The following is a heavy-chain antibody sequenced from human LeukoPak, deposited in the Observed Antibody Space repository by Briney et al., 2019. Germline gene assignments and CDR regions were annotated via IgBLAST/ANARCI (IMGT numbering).Heavy chain of an antibody. Sequence: GGSLRLSCAASGFTFSSYAMSWVRQAPGKGLEWVSAISGSGGSTYYADSVKGRFTISRDNSKNTLYLQMNSLRAEDTAVYYCAKDQDYIVVVPAASTFDYWGQGTLVTVSS. CDR1: GFTFSSYA. CDR3: AKDQDYIVVVPAASTFDY. CDR2: ISGSGGST. D-gene: IGHD2-2*01. V-gene: IGHV3-23*01. J-gene: IGHJ4*02.